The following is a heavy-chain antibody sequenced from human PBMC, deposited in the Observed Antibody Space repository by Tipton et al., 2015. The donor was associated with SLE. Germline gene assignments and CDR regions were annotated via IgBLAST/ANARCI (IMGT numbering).Heavy chain of an antibody. CDR2: VFYSGAT. V-gene: IGHV4-59*01. CDR1: GGSIGYNY. J-gene: IGHJ5*02. D-gene: IGHD5-12*01. Sequence: TLSLTCSVSGGSIGYNYWNWIRQPPGKGLEWIGYVFYSGATSYNPSLKSRVTMSVDTAKNQFSLSLTSVTAADTAVYFSTRAEYGAYDVTQFDLWGQGIQLTVYS. CDR3: TRAEYGAYDVTQFDL.